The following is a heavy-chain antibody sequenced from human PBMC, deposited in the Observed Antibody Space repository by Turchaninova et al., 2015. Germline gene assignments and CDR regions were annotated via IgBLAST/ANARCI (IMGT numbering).Heavy chain of an antibody. V-gene: IGHV3-30*18. CDR2: ISYDGSKK. CDR3: AKFSSSSSDFDY. D-gene: IGHD6-6*01. CDR1: GFTFSSYG. J-gene: IGHJ4*02. Sequence: VQLVESGGGVVQPGRSLRLSCAASGFTFSSYGMHWVRQAPGKGLEGVAIISYDGSKKYYADSVKGRITISRDNSKKTLYLQMNSLRAEDTAVYYCAKFSSSSSDFDYWGQGTLVTVSS.